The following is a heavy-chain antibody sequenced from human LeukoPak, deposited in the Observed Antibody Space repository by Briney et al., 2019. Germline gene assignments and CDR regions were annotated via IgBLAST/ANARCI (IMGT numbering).Heavy chain of an antibody. CDR3: ARDTRRFGEPSYFDY. CDR2: IWYDGSNK. V-gene: IGHV3-33*01. D-gene: IGHD3-10*01. CDR1: GFTFSSYG. J-gene: IGHJ4*02. Sequence: GGSLRLSCAASGFTFSSYGMHWVRQAPGKGLEWVAVIWYDGSNKYYADSVKGRFTISRDNSKNTLYLQMNGLRAEDTAVYYCARDTRRFGEPSYFDYWGQGTLVTVSS.